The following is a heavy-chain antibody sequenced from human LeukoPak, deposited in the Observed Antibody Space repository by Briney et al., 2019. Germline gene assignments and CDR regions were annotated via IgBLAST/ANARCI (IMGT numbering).Heavy chain of an antibody. Sequence: GGSLRLSCAASGFTFSSYAMHWVRQAPGRGLEWVAVISYDGSNKYYADSVKGRFTISRDNSKNTLYLQMNSLRAEDTAVYYCARVGRNGPIVVEYYFDYWGQGTLVTVSS. V-gene: IGHV3-30*04. CDR2: ISYDGSNK. CDR3: ARVGRNGPIVVEYYFDY. CDR1: GFTFSSYA. J-gene: IGHJ4*02. D-gene: IGHD2-2*01.